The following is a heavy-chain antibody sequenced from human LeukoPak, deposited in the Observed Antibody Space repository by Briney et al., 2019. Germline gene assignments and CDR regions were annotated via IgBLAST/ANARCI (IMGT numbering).Heavy chain of an antibody. CDR2: ISSSGSTI. D-gene: IGHD2-2*01. CDR3: ARDQAVVVPHYYYYMDV. J-gene: IGHJ6*03. CDR1: GFTCSDYY. Sequence: GGSLRLSCAASGFTCSDYYMSWVRQAPGKGLEWVSYISSSGSTIYYADSVKGRFPISRDNAKNSLYLQMNSLRVEDTAVYYCARDQAVVVPHYYYYMDVWGKGTTVTVSS. V-gene: IGHV3-11*01.